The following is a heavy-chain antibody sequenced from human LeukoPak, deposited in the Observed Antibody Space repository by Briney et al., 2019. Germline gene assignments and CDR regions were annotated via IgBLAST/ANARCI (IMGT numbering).Heavy chain of an antibody. Sequence: GGSLRLSCAASGFTFSSYSMNWVRQAPGKGRDGVSSISSSSSYIYYADSVKGRFTISRDNAKNSLYLQMNSLRAEDTAVYYCARTGLSGYFDYWGQGTLVTVSS. J-gene: IGHJ4*02. D-gene: IGHD3-3*01. CDR2: ISSSSSYI. CDR1: GFTFSSYS. V-gene: IGHV3-21*01. CDR3: ARTGLSGYFDY.